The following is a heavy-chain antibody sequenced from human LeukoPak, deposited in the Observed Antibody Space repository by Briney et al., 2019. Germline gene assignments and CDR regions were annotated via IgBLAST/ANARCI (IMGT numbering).Heavy chain of an antibody. Sequence: PSETLSLTCTVSGGSISSYYWSWIRQPAGKGLEWIGCIYTSGSTNYNPSLKSRVTMSVDTSKNQFSLKLSSVTAADTAVYYCARVLVVAATPTEVNNWFDPWGQGTLVTVSS. V-gene: IGHV4-4*07. J-gene: IGHJ5*02. CDR3: ARVLVVAATPTEVNNWFDP. CDR1: GGSISSYY. D-gene: IGHD2-15*01. CDR2: IYTSGST.